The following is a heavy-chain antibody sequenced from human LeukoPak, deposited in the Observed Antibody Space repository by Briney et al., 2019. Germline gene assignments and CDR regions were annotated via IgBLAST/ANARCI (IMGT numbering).Heavy chain of an antibody. Sequence: SETLSLTCTVSGDSISSYYWSWIRQPPGKGLEWIGSIYYSGSTNYSPSLKSRVTISVDTSKNQFSLKLSSVTAADTAVYYCARAELELPRNPGTISQYYFDYWGQGTLVTVSS. D-gene: IGHD1-7*01. V-gene: IGHV4-59*08. CDR3: ARAELELPRNPGTISQYYFDY. CDR2: IYYSGST. J-gene: IGHJ4*02. CDR1: GDSISSYY.